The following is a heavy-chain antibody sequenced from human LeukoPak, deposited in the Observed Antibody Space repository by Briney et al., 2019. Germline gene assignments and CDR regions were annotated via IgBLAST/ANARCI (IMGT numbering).Heavy chain of an antibody. V-gene: IGHV2-5*01. CDR2: IYWNDDK. CDR3: AHPGWFGESRPVLFDY. CDR1: GFSLSTSGVG. D-gene: IGHD3-10*01. J-gene: IGHJ4*02. Sequence: SGPTLVNPTQTLTLTCTFSGFSLSTSGVGVCWIRQPPGMALEWLALIYWNDDKRYSPSLKSRLTITKDTSKNQVVHTMTNMDPVDTAAYYCAHPGWFGESRPVLFDYWGQGTLVTVSS.